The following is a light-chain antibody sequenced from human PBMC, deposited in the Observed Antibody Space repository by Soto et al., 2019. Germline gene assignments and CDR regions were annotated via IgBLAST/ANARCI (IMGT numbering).Light chain of an antibody. CDR3: QKFNTAPLT. CDR2: SAS. Sequence: DIPMTQSPSSLSASVGDRVTITCRASQDISVYLAWYQQKPGKVPKLLIYSASTLQSGVPSRFNGSGSGTDFTLTISSPQPEDVATYFCQKFNTAPLTFGQGTRLEIK. CDR1: QDISVY. V-gene: IGKV1-27*01. J-gene: IGKJ5*01.